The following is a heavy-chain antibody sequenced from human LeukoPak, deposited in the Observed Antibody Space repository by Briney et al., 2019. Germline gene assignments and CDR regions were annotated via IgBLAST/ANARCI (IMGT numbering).Heavy chain of an antibody. CDR3: ARDQSGHIAGGTDAFEI. CDR1: GFAFDEHG. Sequence: PGGSLRLSCTASGFAFDEHGMSWVRQVPGKGLEWVSGINWSGGSTGYADPLRGRFTISRDNAKNSLYLQMDSLRAEDTALYYCARDQSGHIAGGTDAFEIWGQGTMVTVSS. CDR2: INWSGGST. V-gene: IGHV3-20*04. J-gene: IGHJ3*02. D-gene: IGHD1-26*01.